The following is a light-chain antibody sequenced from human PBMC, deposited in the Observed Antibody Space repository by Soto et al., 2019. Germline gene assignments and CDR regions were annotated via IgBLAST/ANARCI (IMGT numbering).Light chain of an antibody. Sequence: EIVMTQSPATLSVSPGERATLSCRASQSVSSNLAWYQQKPGQAPRLLIYGASTRATDIPARFSGSGSGTEFTLTISSLQSKDIAVYYCQQYNKWPPWTFGQGTKVEIK. CDR2: GAS. CDR1: QSVSSN. V-gene: IGKV3-15*01. CDR3: QQYNKWPPWT. J-gene: IGKJ1*01.